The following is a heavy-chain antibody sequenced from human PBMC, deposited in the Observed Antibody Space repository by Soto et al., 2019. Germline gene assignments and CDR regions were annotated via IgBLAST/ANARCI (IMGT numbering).Heavy chain of an antibody. CDR2: IYHSGST. D-gene: IGHD6-19*01. CDR3: ARKASGWEDHGMDV. CDR1: GGSISSSNW. Sequence: SETLSLTCAVSGGSISSSNWWSWVRQPPGKGLEWIGEIYHSGSTNYNPSLKSRVTISVDKSKNQFSLKLSSVTAADTAVYYCARKASGWEDHGMDVWGQGTTVTVSS. J-gene: IGHJ6*02. V-gene: IGHV4-4*02.